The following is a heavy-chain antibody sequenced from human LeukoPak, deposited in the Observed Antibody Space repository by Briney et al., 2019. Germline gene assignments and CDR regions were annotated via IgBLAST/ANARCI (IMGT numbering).Heavy chain of an antibody. V-gene: IGHV3-23*01. J-gene: IGHJ4*02. D-gene: IGHD6-6*01. CDR3: AKHHRMAARLVYFDY. Sequence: PGESLRLSCAASGFTFSSYAMSWVRQAPGKGLEWVSTISGSGAGTYYADSVKGRFTISRDNSENTLYLQMNSLRVEDTAVYYCAKHHRMAARLVYFDYWGQGTLVTVSS. CDR1: GFTFSSYA. CDR2: ISGSGAGT.